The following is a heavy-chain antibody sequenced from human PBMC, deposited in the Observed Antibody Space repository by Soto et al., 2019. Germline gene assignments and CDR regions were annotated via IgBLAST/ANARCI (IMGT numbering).Heavy chain of an antibody. CDR2: IYHSGST. V-gene: IGHV4-30-2*01. J-gene: IGHJ6*02. CDR1: GGSISSGGYS. D-gene: IGHD6-13*01. CDR3: ARASSWSSEYYYYGMDV. Sequence: SETLSLTCAVSGGSISSGGYSWSWIRQPPGKGLEWIGYIYHSGSTYYNPSLKSRVTISVDRSKNQFSLKLGSVTAADTAVYYCARASSWSSEYYYYGMDVWGQGTTVTVSS.